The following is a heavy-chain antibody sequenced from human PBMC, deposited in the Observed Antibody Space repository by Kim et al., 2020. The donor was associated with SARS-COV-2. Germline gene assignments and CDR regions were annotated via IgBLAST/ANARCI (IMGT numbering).Heavy chain of an antibody. CDR1: GFTVSSNY. V-gene: IGHV3-53*01. CDR2: IYSGGST. Sequence: GGSLRLSCAASGFTVSSNYMSWVRQAPGKGLEWVSVIYSGGSTYYADSVKGRFTISRDNSKNTLYLQMNSLRAEDTAVYYCARESPAQLVYFQHWGQGTLVTVSS. D-gene: IGHD6-13*01. J-gene: IGHJ1*01. CDR3: ARESPAQLVYFQH.